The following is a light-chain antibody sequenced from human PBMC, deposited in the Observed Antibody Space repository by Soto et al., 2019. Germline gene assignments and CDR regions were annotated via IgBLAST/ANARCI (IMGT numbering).Light chain of an antibody. CDR1: QSISSS. CDR2: DAS. CDR3: QLYSRYWT. J-gene: IGKJ1*01. V-gene: IGKV1-5*01. Sequence: DIPLTQSPSTLSASVGDRVTISCQASQSISSSLAWYKQKPGKASNLLIYDASNLDSGVPSRFSGSGSGTEFTLSSSILQPDGFATCYYQLYSRYWTFGQGTKVEIK.